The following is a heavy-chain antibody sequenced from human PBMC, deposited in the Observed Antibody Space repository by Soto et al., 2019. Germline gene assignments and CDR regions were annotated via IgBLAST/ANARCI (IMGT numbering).Heavy chain of an antibody. CDR2: INAGNGDT. D-gene: IGHD2-2*01. J-gene: IGHJ5*01. CDR1: GYTFTGYA. CDR3: ARYPGVPAVTSSLFDS. Sequence: ASVKVSCKASGYTFTGYAMHCVGQSPLQGLDGMGCINAGNGDTNYSQKFQGRVTITRDTSISTAYMELSSLRSDDTAVYYCARYPGVPAVTSSLFDSWGQGTLVTVSS. V-gene: IGHV1-3*01.